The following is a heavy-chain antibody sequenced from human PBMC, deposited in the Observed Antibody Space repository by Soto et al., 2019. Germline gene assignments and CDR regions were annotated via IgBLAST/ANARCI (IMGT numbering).Heavy chain of an antibody. CDR3: AKVSSSWYAGFFDL. D-gene: IGHD6-13*01. Sequence: PGGSLRLSCTASGFTFGRHAMTWVRQAPGKGLEWVSGLSDSGGSIYYADSVKGRFTISRDNSMNTLYLQMKTLRAEDTAVYYCAKVSSSWYAGFFDLWGQGTLVTVSS. J-gene: IGHJ4*02. V-gene: IGHV3-23*01. CDR1: GFTFGRHA. CDR2: LSDSGGSI.